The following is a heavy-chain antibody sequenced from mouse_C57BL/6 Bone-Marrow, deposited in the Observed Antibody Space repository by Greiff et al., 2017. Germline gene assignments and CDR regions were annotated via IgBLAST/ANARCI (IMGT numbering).Heavy chain of an antibody. Sequence: EVKLQESGGGLVQPGGSMKLSCAASGFTFSDAWMDWVRQSPEKGLEWVAEIRNKANNHATYYAESVKGRFTISRDDSKSSVYLQMNSLRAEDTGIYYCTAPITTVEGFAYWGQGTLITVSA. V-gene: IGHV6-6*01. CDR1: GFTFSDAW. D-gene: IGHD1-1*01. J-gene: IGHJ3*01. CDR3: TAPITTVEGFAY. CDR2: IRNKANNHAT.